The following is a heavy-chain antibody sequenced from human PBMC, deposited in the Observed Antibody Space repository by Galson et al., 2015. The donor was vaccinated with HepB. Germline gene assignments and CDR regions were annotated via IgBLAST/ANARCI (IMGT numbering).Heavy chain of an antibody. J-gene: IGHJ2*01. D-gene: IGHD2-2*01. V-gene: IGHV3-23*01. CDR1: GFTFSSYA. CDR2: ISGSGGST. CDR3: AKDLGYCSSTSCQQTWYFDL. Sequence: SLRLSCAASGFTFSSYAMGWVRQAPGKGLEWVSAISGSGGSTYYADSVKGRFTISRDNSKNTLYLQMNSLRAEDTAVYYCAKDLGYCSSTSCQQTWYFDLWGRGTLVTVSS.